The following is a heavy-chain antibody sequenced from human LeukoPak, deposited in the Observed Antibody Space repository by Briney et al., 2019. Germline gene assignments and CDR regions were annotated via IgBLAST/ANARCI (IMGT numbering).Heavy chain of an antibody. CDR1: GYTFTVYY. D-gene: IGHD3-22*01. CDR2: ISAYNGNT. V-gene: IGHV1-18*04. J-gene: IGHJ4*02. Sequence: ASVKVSCKASGYTFTVYYMHWVRQAPGQGLEWMGWISAYNGNTNYAQKLQGRVTMTTDTSTSTAYMELRSLRSDDTAVYYCARDQSATVIVGDYFDYWGQGTLVTVSS. CDR3: ARDQSATVIVGDYFDY.